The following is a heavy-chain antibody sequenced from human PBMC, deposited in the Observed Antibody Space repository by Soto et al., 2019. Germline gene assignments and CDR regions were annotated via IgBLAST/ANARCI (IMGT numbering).Heavy chain of an antibody. J-gene: IGHJ4*02. V-gene: IGHV3-30-3*01. CDR1: GFTFSSYA. D-gene: IGHD3-22*01. Sequence: QVQLVESGGGVVQPGRSLRLSCAASGFTFSSYAMHWVRQAPGKGLEWVAVISYDGSKKYYADSVKGRFTISRDNSKNTLYLQMNSLRAEDTAVYYCATDVVDSSGYYSLSYWGQGTMVTVSS. CDR3: ATDVVDSSGYYSLSY. CDR2: ISYDGSKK.